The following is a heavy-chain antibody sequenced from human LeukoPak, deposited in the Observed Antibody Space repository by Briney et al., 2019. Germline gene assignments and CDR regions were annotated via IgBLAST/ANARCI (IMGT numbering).Heavy chain of an antibody. J-gene: IGHJ3*02. D-gene: IGHD3-22*01. V-gene: IGHV4-61*02. CDR3: ARGPYSYDSSGAFDI. CDR1: GDSISSGDYY. Sequence: SETLSLTCTVSGDSISSGDYYWSWIRQPAGKGLDWIGRISSSGSTNYNPSLKSRVTISVDTSKNQFSLKLSSVTAADTAVYFCARGPYSYDSSGAFDIWGQGTMVTVSS. CDR2: ISSSGST.